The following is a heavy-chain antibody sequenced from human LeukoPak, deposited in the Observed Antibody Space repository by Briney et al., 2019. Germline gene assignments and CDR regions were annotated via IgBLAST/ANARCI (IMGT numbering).Heavy chain of an antibody. D-gene: IGHD3-10*01. CDR3: ARARGSGSYYYYGMDV. J-gene: IGHJ6*02. V-gene: IGHV3-53*01. CDR1: GFTVSSNY. CDR2: IYSGGST. Sequence: PGGSLRLSCAASGFTVSSNYMSWVRRAPGKGLEWVSVIYSGGSTYYADSVKGRFTISRDNSKNTLYLQMNSLRAEDTAVYYCARARGSGSYYYYGMDVWGQGTTVTVSS.